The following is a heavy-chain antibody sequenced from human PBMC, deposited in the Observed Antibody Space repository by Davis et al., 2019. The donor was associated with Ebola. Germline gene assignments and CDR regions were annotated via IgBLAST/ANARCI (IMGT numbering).Heavy chain of an antibody. Sequence: SETLSLTCAVYGGSFSGYYWSWVRQPPGKGLEWIGEIYHSGSTNYNPSLKSRVTISVDKSKNQFSLKLSSVTAADTAVYYCARAGPLYYYGSGSYYSLDYWGQGTLVTVSS. D-gene: IGHD3-10*01. J-gene: IGHJ4*02. CDR1: GGSFSGYY. CDR2: IYHSGST. CDR3: ARAGPLYYYGSGSYYSLDY. V-gene: IGHV4-34*01.